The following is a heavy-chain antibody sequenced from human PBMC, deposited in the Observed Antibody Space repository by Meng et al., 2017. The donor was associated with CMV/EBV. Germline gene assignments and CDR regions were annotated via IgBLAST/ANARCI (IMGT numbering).Heavy chain of an antibody. CDR1: GFTFSSYS. CDR3: ARDRRNYLDY. J-gene: IGHJ4*02. V-gene: IGHV3-21*01. Sequence: GESLKISCAASGFTFSSYSMNWVRQAPGKGLEWVSSISSSSSYIYYADSVKGRFTISRDNAKNSLYLQMNSLRAEDTAVYYCARDRRNYLDYWGQGTLVTVSS. CDR2: ISSSSSYI.